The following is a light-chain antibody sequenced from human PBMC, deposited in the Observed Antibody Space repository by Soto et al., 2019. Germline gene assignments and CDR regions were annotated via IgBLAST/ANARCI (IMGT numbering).Light chain of an antibody. V-gene: IGKV3-11*01. Sequence: EIVLTQSPATLSLSPGERTTLSCRASQSVDSYLTWYQKKPGQAPRLLIDDVSKRATGIPVRFSGSGSGTDFTLTISSLEPEDVAIYYCQQRRNWPLTFGGGTKVEIK. CDR2: DVS. J-gene: IGKJ4*01. CDR3: QQRRNWPLT. CDR1: QSVDSY.